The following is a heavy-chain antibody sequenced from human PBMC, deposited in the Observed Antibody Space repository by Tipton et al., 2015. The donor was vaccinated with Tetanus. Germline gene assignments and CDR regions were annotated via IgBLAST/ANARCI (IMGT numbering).Heavy chain of an antibody. Sequence: SLRLSCAASGFTFSSYEMNWVRQAPGKGLEWVSYISSSGSTIYYADSVKGRFTISRDNAKNSLYLQMNSLRAEDTAVYYCARVDKDFWSGYYYGMDVWGQGTTVTVSS. CDR1: GFTFSSYE. CDR3: ARVDKDFWSGYYYGMDV. J-gene: IGHJ6*02. D-gene: IGHD3-3*01. V-gene: IGHV3-48*03. CDR2: ISSSGSTI.